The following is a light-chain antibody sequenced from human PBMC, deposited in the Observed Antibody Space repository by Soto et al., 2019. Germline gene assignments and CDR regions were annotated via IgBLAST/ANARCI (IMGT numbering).Light chain of an antibody. Sequence: DMHVAPCPSPLSASGGDRVTITWRASQSISSYLNWYQQKPGKAPKLLIYAASSLQSGVPSRFSGSGSGTDFTLTISSLQPEDFATYYCQQSYSTPWTFGQGTKVDI. CDR2: AAS. V-gene: IGKV1-39*01. CDR3: QQSYSTPWT. J-gene: IGKJ1*01. CDR1: QSISSY.